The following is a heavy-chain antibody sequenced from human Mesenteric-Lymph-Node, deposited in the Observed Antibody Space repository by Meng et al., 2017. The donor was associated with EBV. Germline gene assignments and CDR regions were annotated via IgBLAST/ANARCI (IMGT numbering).Heavy chain of an antibody. CDR3: ARRPYSWNFDF. CDR1: GFSLSTSGVG. V-gene: IGHV2-5*02. D-gene: IGHD1-26*01. J-gene: IGHJ4*02. Sequence: QIPQKASGPALVKPTQTPTLTCTFSGFSLSTSGVGVGWIRQPPGKALEWLALIYWDDDKRYSPSLKSRLTITKDTSKNQVVLTMTNMDPVDTATYYCARRPYSWNFDFWGQGTLITVSS. CDR2: IYWDDDK.